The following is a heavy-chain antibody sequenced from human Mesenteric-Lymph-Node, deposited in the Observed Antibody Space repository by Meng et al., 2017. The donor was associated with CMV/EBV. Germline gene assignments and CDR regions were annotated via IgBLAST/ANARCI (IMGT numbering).Heavy chain of an antibody. V-gene: IGHV3-30-3*01. J-gene: IGHJ1*01. Sequence: LSLTGAASGFTFSSYAMHWVRQAPGKGLEWVAVISYDGSNKYYADSVKGRFTISRDNSKNTLYLQMNSLRAEDTAVYYCARALPQYQLLLGYFQHWGQGTLVTVSS. D-gene: IGHD2-2*01. CDR1: GFTFSSYA. CDR2: ISYDGSNK. CDR3: ARALPQYQLLLGYFQH.